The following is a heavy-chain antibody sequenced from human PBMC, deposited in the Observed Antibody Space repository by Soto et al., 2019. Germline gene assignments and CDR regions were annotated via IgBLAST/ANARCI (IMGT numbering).Heavy chain of an antibody. CDR3: ARDRGSIPATGINFDY. CDR2: IWYDGRNK. V-gene: IGHV3-33*01. J-gene: IGHJ4*02. Sequence: PGGSLRLSCTTSGFTFSSYGMHWVRQAPGKGLEWVAIIWYDGRNKYHADSVKGRFTISRDNSKNTLYLQMNSLRAEDTGVYYCARDRGSIPATGINFDYWGQGTLVTVSS. D-gene: IGHD6-13*01. CDR1: GFTFSSYG.